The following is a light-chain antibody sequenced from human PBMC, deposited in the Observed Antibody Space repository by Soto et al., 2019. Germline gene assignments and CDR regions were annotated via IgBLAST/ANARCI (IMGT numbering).Light chain of an antibody. Sequence: QPSPLSGSPGQSITHSCTGTSSEVCGYNYVSWYQHHPGKAPKLMIYDVSNRPSGVSNRFSGSKSGNTASLTISGLQPEDEADYYCSSYTTSNTRQIVFGTGTKVTVL. V-gene: IGLV2-14*03. J-gene: IGLJ1*01. CDR2: DVS. CDR3: SSYTTSNTRQIV. CDR1: SSEVCGYNY.